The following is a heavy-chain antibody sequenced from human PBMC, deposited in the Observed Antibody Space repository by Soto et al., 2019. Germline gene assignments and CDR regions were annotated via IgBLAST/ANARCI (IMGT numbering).Heavy chain of an antibody. CDR2: IHYSGST. D-gene: IGHD3-3*01. V-gene: IGHV4-31*03. CDR3: ARDSPGFYFDS. J-gene: IGHJ4*02. Sequence: LSLTCTVSGGSITSGGYYLHWLRQHPGKGLEWIGYIHYSGSTYYNPSLRSRLTISVDTSKSQFSLKLSSVTAADTAVYYCARDSPGFYFDSWGQGAPVPVSS. CDR1: GGSITSGGYY.